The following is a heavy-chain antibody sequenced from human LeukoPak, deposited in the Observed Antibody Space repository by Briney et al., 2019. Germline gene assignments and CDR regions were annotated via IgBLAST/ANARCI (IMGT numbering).Heavy chain of an antibody. V-gene: IGHV4-59*01. D-gene: IGHD2-15*01. CDR1: GGSINTYY. CDR3: ARQYCTGGSCYPYFDY. J-gene: IGHJ4*02. Sequence: PSETLSLTCTVSGGSINTYYWSWIRHPPGKGLEWIGFVYYSGGTSYNPSLKRRVTISIDTSKNQFSLKLTSVTAADTAVYYCARQYCTGGSCYPYFDYWGQGTLVTVSS. CDR2: VYYSGGT.